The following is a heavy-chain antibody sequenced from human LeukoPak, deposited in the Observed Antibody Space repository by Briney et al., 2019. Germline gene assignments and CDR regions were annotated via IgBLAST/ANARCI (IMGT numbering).Heavy chain of an antibody. V-gene: IGHV3-74*01. D-gene: IGHD3-9*01. Sequence: PGGSLRLSRAASGFTFRNYWMHWVRQAPGKGLVWVSRINSDGSITSHADSVKGRFTSSRDNAKNTLYLQMNSLRVEDTAVYYCARASDWAVIDYWGQGTLVAVSS. CDR2: INSDGSIT. CDR1: GFTFRNYW. J-gene: IGHJ4*02. CDR3: ARASDWAVIDY.